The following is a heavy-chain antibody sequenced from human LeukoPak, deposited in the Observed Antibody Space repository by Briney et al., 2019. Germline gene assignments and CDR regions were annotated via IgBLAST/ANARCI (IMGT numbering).Heavy chain of an antibody. Sequence: PGGSLRLSCAASGFTVSNNYMSWVRQAPGKGLEWVSSISSSSSYIYYADSVKGRFTISRDNAKNSLYLQMNSLRAEDTAVYYCARDPDMVRGVTNYYYYGMDVWGQGTTVTVSS. J-gene: IGHJ6*02. V-gene: IGHV3-21*01. CDR2: ISSSSSYI. CDR1: GFTVSNNY. D-gene: IGHD3-10*01. CDR3: ARDPDMVRGVTNYYYYGMDV.